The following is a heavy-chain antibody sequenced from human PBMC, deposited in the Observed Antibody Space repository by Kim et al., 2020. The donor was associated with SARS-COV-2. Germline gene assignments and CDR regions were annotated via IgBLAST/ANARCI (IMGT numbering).Heavy chain of an antibody. J-gene: IGHJ6*02. V-gene: IGHV1-2*04. CDR3: ARDRSGIPVGGTLWYYYNGMDV. D-gene: IGHD6-19*01. Sequence: ASVKVSCKASGYTFTGYYIHWVRQAPGQGLEWMGWINPNSGGTNYAQKFQDWVTMTRDTSIRTAYMELSRLRSDDTAVYYCARDRSGIPVGGTLWYYYNGMDVWGPGTTVTVSS. CDR1: GYTFTGYY. CDR2: INPNSGGT.